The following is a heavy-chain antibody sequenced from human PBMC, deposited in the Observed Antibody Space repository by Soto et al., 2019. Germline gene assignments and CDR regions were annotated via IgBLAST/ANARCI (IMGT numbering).Heavy chain of an antibody. J-gene: IGHJ5*02. CDR1: GGSISSGGYY. CDR2: IYYNGNT. Sequence: SETLSLTCTVSGGSISSGGYYWSWIRQHPGRGLEWIGYIYYNGNTYYNPSLKSRVTVSVDTSKNQFSLNVGSVTAADTAVYYCARCSLVVIPVPGFDPWGQGTRGTAPQ. CDR3: ARCSLVVIPVPGFDP. D-gene: IGHD2-15*01. V-gene: IGHV4-31*03.